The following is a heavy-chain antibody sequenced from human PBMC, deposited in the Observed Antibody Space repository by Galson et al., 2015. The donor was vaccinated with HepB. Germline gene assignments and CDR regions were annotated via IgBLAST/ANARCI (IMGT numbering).Heavy chain of an antibody. CDR2: FDPEDGET. CDR3: ATRGYSSSWYGPSDWYFDL. V-gene: IGHV1-24*01. CDR1: GYTLTELS. D-gene: IGHD6-13*01. Sequence: SVKVSCKVSGYTLTELSMHWVRQAPGKGLEWMGGFDPEDGETIYAQKFQGRVTMTEDTSTDTAYMELSSLRSEDTAVYYCATRGYSSSWYGPSDWYFDLWGRGTLVTVSS. J-gene: IGHJ2*01.